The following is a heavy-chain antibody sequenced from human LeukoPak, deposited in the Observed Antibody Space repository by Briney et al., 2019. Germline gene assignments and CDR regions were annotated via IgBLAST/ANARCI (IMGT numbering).Heavy chain of an antibody. J-gene: IGHJ4*02. V-gene: IGHV4-61*02. Sequence: SQTLSLTCAVSGGSIRSGNSYWSWIRQPAGKGLEWIGRIYTSGSTNYNPSLKSRVTMSVDTSKNQFSLKLSSVTAADTAVYYCARSDDYGDYVQTFDYWGQGTLVTVSS. CDR3: ARSDDYGDYVQTFDY. CDR1: GGSIRSGNSY. CDR2: IYTSGST. D-gene: IGHD4-17*01.